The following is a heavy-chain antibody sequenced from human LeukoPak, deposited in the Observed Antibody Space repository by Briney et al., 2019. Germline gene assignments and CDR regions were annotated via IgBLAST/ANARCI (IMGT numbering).Heavy chain of an antibody. V-gene: IGHV1-3*01. D-gene: IGHD6-19*01. CDR3: ARVQYSSGRGELDY. CDR1: GYTFTSYA. J-gene: IGHJ4*02. CDR2: INAGNGNT. Sequence: ASVKVSCTASGYTFTSYAMHWVRQAPGQRLEWMGWINAGNGNTKYSQKFQGRVTITRDTSASTAYMELSSLRSEDTAVYYCARVQYSSGRGELDYWGQGTLVTVSS.